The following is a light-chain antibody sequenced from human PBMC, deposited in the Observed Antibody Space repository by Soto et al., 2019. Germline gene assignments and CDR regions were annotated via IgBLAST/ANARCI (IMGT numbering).Light chain of an antibody. CDR2: GAS. Sequence: EIVMTQSPATLSVSPGERATLSCRASQSVGSLLAWYQQKPGQAPRLLIHGASTRATGIPARFSGSGSGTEFSLTISSLQSEDFAVYYCQQHNNWPLTFGGGTKVEIK. J-gene: IGKJ4*01. V-gene: IGKV3-15*01. CDR1: QSVGSL. CDR3: QQHNNWPLT.